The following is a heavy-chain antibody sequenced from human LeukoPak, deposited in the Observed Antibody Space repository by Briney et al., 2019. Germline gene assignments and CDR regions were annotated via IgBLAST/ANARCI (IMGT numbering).Heavy chain of an antibody. D-gene: IGHD6-6*01. CDR2: IYTSGST. J-gene: IGHJ6*03. CDR3: ARGVEYSSSSRDYYYMDV. V-gene: IGHV4-61*02. Sequence: SETLSLTCTVSGGSISSGSCYWSWIRQPAGKGLEWIGRIYTSGSTNYNPSLKSRVTISVDTSKNQFSLKLSSVTAADTAVYYCARGVEYSSSSRDYYYMDVWGKGTTVTVSS. CDR1: GGSISSGSCY.